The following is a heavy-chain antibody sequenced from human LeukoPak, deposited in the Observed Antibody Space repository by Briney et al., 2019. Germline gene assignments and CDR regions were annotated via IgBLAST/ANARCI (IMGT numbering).Heavy chain of an antibody. CDR1: GFVFSNYW. Sequence: PGGSLRLSCAASGFVFSNYWMHWVRQAPGKGLEWVSYISSSSSTLYYADSVKGRFTISRDNAKNSLYLQMNSLRAEDTAVYYCARDSRDRPIWGQGTLVTVSS. CDR3: ARDSRDRPI. D-gene: IGHD2-15*01. J-gene: IGHJ4*02. V-gene: IGHV3-48*04. CDR2: ISSSSSTL.